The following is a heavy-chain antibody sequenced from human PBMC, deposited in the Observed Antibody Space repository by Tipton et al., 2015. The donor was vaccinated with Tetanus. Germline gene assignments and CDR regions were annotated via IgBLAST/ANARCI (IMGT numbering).Heavy chain of an antibody. Sequence: TLSLTCTVSGGSFNSGGWFWSWIRQRPGKGLEWIGNIYHTGSTSHNPSLRSRVTVSMDPSQRQFSLKLFSVTAADTAFYYCARDVQRCSGGRCYAGKIDSWGQGILVTVSS. D-gene: IGHD2-15*01. CDR1: GGSFNSGGWF. V-gene: IGHV4-31*03. CDR2: IYHTGST. CDR3: ARDVQRCSGGRCYAGKIDS. J-gene: IGHJ5*01.